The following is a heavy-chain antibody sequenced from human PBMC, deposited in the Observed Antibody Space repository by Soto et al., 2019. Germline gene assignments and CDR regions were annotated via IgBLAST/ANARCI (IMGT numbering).Heavy chain of an antibody. V-gene: IGHV3-66*01. CDR1: GFTGSSHY. CDR2: IHPSGDT. Sequence: GGPLRLSCAGAGFTGSSHYMTWFRQAPGRGLEWVTFIHPSGDTFYADSVKGRFAISRDTSKNTLSLQMNSLRVEDTAVYYCTSGLDAAKIHHWGQGTLVTV. D-gene: IGHD5-18*01. CDR3: TSGLDAAKIHH. J-gene: IGHJ1*01.